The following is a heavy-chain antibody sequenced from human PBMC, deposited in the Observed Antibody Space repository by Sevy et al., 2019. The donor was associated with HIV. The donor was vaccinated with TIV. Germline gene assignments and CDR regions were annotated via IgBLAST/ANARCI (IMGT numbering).Heavy chain of an antibody. V-gene: IGHV3-7*03. D-gene: IGHD3-22*01. J-gene: IGHJ6*03. Sequence: GGSLRLSCAASGFTFSSYWMSWVRQAQGKGREWVANIKQDGGEKYYVDSVKGRFTISRDNAKNSLYLQMNSLRAEDTAVYYCARDSFHYYDSSGYYLSYYYYYMDVWGKGTTVTVSS. CDR2: IKQDGGEK. CDR1: GFTFSSYW. CDR3: ARDSFHYYDSSGYYLSYYYYYMDV.